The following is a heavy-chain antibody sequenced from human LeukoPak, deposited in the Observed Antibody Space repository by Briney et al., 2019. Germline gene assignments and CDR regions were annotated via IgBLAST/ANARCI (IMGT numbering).Heavy chain of an antibody. Sequence: GGSLRLSCAASGFTFSSYGLNWVRQAPGKGLEWISFISNSGSTMYHADSVKGRFTISRDNSKNTLYLQMNSLRAEDTAVYYCAKEAFLCSSTSCYSADYYFDYWGQGTLVTVSS. J-gene: IGHJ4*02. CDR3: AKEAFLCSSTSCYSADYYFDY. D-gene: IGHD2-2*01. CDR2: ISNSGSTM. V-gene: IGHV3-48*01. CDR1: GFTFSSYG.